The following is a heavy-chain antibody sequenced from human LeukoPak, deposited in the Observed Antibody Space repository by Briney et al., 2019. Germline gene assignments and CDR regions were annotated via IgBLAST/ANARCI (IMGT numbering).Heavy chain of an antibody. Sequence: GGSLRLSCAASGFTFSSYEMNWVRQAPGKGREWVSYISSSGSTIYYADSVKGRFTISRENAKNSLYLQMNSLRAEDTALYYCAKLKGKDGVRDGYETWGPGTMVTVSS. CDR2: ISSSGSTI. J-gene: IGHJ3*02. CDR1: GFTFSSYE. CDR3: AKLKGKDGVRDGYET. V-gene: IGHV3-48*03. D-gene: IGHD1-7*01.